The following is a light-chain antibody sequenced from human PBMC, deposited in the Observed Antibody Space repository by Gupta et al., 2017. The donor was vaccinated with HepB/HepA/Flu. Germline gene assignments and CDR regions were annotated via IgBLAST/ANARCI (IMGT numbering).Light chain of an antibody. J-gene: IGLJ3*02. Sequence: QSALTQPRSVSGSPRQSVTIPCTGSSSDVGGYNYVSWYQQHPGKAPKPMIYDVSKRPSGVPDHFSGSKSGNTASLTISGLQAEDEADYYCCSYAGSYTRVFGGGTKLTVL. CDR3: CSYAGSYTRV. V-gene: IGLV2-11*01. CDR1: SSDVGGYNY. CDR2: DVS.